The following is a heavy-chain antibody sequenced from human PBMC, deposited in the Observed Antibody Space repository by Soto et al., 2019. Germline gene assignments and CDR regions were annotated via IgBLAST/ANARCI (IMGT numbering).Heavy chain of an antibody. V-gene: IGHV3-20*04. J-gene: IGHJ4*02. CDR2: INWNGGST. CDR1: GFTFDDYG. Sequence: PGGSLRLSCAASGFTFDDYGMSWVRQAPGKGLEWVSGINWNGGSTGYADSVKGRFTISRDNAKNSLYLQMNSLRAEDTALYYCAXASGIAVAVHPYSDYWGQGTLVTVS. CDR3: AXASGIAVAVHPYSDY. D-gene: IGHD6-19*01.